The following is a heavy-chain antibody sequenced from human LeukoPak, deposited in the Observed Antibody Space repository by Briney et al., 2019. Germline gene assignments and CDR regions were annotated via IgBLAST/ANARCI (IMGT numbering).Heavy chain of an antibody. J-gene: IGHJ4*02. CDR3: ARLAAAGTDFDY. D-gene: IGHD6-13*01. CDR1: GFTFDDYG. Sequence: GGSLRLSCAASGFTFDDYGMSWVRQAPGKGLEWVSGINWNGGTTGYADSVKGRFTISRDNAKTSLYLQVNSLRADDSALYYCARLAAAGTDFDYWGLGTQVAVSS. CDR2: INWNGGTT. V-gene: IGHV3-20*04.